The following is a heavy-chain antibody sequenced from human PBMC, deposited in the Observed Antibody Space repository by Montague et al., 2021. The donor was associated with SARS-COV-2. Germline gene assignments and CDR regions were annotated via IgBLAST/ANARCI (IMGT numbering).Heavy chain of an antibody. CDR2: IYYSGST. Sequence: SETLSLTCTVSGGSISSSSYYWGWIRQPPGKGLEWIGSIYYSGSTYYXXXLKSRVTISVDTSKNQFSLKLSSVTAADTAVYYCARQSPVTMIVVVISGRFDYWGQGTLVTVSS. V-gene: IGHV4-39*01. CDR1: GGSISSSSYY. CDR3: ARQSPVTMIVVVISGRFDY. D-gene: IGHD3-22*01. J-gene: IGHJ4*02.